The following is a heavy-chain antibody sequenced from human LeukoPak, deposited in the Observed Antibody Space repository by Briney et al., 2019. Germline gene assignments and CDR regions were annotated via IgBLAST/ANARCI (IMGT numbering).Heavy chain of an antibody. CDR3: AKQGFGC. Sequence: GGSLRLSCTASGFTLSSYAMSWVRQASGEGLEWVSTISGSADNTNYAEAVKGRFTISRDNSKNTMYLQMNSLRAEDTAVYYCAKQGFGCWGQGTLVTVSS. CDR2: ISGSADNT. CDR1: GFTLSSYA. V-gene: IGHV3-23*01. J-gene: IGHJ4*02.